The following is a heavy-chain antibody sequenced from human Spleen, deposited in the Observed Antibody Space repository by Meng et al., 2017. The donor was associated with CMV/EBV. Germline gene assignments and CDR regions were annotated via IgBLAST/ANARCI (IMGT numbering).Heavy chain of an antibody. J-gene: IGHJ4*02. Sequence: GESLKISCAPSGFTFSNYWMSWVRQAPGKGLEWVANINQDGSKKHYVDSVKGRFTVSRDNAKNSLYLQMNSLRAEDTAVYYCAKDAERIQLWSFPTISDYWGQGTLVTVSS. CDR3: AKDAERIQLWSFPTISDY. CDR2: INQDGSKK. D-gene: IGHD5-18*01. CDR1: GFTFSNYW. V-gene: IGHV3-7*01.